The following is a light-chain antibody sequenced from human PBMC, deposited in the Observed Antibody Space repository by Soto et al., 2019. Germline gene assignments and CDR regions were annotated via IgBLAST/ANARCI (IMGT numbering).Light chain of an antibody. CDR3: LQDYNYPRT. CDR1: QGIRSD. J-gene: IGKJ1*01. CDR2: GAS. Sequence: AIQMTQSPSSLSASVGDRVTITCRASQGIRSDLGWYQQKPGKAPNLLLYGASTLQSGVPSRFSGSRSGTDFTLTISSLQTEDFATYDCLQDYNYPRTFGQVTKVEIK. V-gene: IGKV1-6*01.